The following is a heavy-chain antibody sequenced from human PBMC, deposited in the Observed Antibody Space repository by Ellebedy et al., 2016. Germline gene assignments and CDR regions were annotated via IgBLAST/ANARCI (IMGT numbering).Heavy chain of an antibody. D-gene: IGHD1-26*01. J-gene: IGHJ4*02. CDR2: SKNKANSYTS. V-gene: IGHV3-72*01. CDR3: ARDKIGSYDY. CDR1: GFTFSDYY. Sequence: GGSLRLXXAASGFTFSDYYMDWVRQVPGKGLKWVGRSKNKANSYTSHYGASVRDRFTISRDDSKDLLFLQMNSLQTEDTAVYFCARDKIGSYDYWGQGTLVTVSS.